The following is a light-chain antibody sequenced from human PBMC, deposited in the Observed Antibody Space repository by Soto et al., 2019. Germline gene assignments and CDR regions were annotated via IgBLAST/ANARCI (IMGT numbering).Light chain of an antibody. J-gene: IGKJ1*01. CDR3: QQYNNWPPWT. V-gene: IGKV3-15*01. CDR2: DAS. Sequence: ILMTQSPATLSVSPGERATLSCRASQSVSNNLDWYQQKPGQAPRLLIYDASTRATGIPARFSGSGSGTEFTLTISGLQSEDFAVYYCQQYNNWPPWTFGQGTKVEIK. CDR1: QSVSNN.